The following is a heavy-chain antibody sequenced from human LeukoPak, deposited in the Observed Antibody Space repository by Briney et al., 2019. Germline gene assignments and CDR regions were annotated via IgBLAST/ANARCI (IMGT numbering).Heavy chain of an antibody. CDR1: GFTFSSYS. CDR3: ARDSSSWYTYDYYGMDV. D-gene: IGHD6-13*01. CDR2: ISSSSYI. Sequence: GGSLRLSCAASGFTFSSYSMNWVRQAPGKGLEWVSSISSSSYIYYADSVKGRFTISRDNAKNSLYLQMNSLRAEDTAVYYCARDSSSWYTYDYYGMDVWGQGTTVTVSS. V-gene: IGHV3-21*01. J-gene: IGHJ6*02.